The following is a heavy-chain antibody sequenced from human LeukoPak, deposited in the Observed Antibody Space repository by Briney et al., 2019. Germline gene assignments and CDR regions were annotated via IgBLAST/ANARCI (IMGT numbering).Heavy chain of an antibody. V-gene: IGHV4-30-2*01. CDR2: IYHSGST. J-gene: IGHJ2*01. CDR1: GGSISSGGYY. CDR3: ARQRGMTTVLNWYFDL. Sequence: SETLSLTCAVSGGSISSGGYYWSWIRQPPGKGLEWIGYIYHSGSTYYNPSLKSRVTISVDRSKNQFSLKLSSVTAADTAVYYCARQRGMTTVLNWYFDLWGRGTLVTVSS. D-gene: IGHD4-11*01.